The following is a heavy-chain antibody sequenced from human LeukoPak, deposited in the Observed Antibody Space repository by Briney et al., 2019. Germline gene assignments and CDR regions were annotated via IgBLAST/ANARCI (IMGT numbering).Heavy chain of an antibody. Sequence: PGGSLRLSCAASGFTFSSYSMNWVRQAPGKGLEWVSSISSSSSYIYYADPVKGRFTISRDNAKNSLYLQMNSLRAEDRAVYYCARGTGTDWFDPWGQGTLVTVSS. CDR1: GFTFSSYS. J-gene: IGHJ5*02. V-gene: IGHV3-21*01. D-gene: IGHD2-8*02. CDR2: ISSSSSYI. CDR3: ARGTGTDWFDP.